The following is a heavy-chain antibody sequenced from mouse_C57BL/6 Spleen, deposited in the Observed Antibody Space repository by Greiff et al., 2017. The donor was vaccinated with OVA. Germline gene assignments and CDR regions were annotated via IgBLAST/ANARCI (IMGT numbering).Heavy chain of an antibody. CDR3: ASSSWGFAY. Sequence: EVQLQQSGPELVKPGASVKISCKASGYTFTDYYMNWVKQSHGKSLEWIGDINPNNGGTSYNQKFKGKATLTVDKSSSTAYMELRSLTSEDSAVYYCASSSWGFAYWGQGTLVTVSA. CDR2: INPNNGGT. CDR1: GYTFTDYY. D-gene: IGHD1-1*01. V-gene: IGHV1-26*01. J-gene: IGHJ3*01.